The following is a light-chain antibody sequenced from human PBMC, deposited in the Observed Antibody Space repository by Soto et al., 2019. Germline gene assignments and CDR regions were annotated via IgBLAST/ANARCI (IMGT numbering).Light chain of an antibody. CDR2: GNS. V-gene: IGLV1-40*01. Sequence: QAVVTQPPSVSGAPGQRVTISCTGSSSNIGAGYDVHWYQQLPGTAPKLLIYGNSNRPSGVPDRFSGSKSGTSASLAITGLQAEDEADYYCQSYDSSLSGPNWVFGGGTKVTV. CDR1: SSNIGAGYD. J-gene: IGLJ3*02. CDR3: QSYDSSLSGPNWV.